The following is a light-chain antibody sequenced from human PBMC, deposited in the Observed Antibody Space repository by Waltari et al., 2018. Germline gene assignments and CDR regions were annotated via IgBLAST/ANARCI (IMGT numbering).Light chain of an antibody. Sequence: EIVLTQSPGPLSLSPGERATLSCRASQSISIYLAWYQQKSGQAPRLLIDGASSRATGIPDRFSGCGSRTDVTLTINRLEPEDFAVYYCQQYGLSPRTFGQGTKVEIK. CDR3: QQYGLSPRT. J-gene: IGKJ1*01. V-gene: IGKV3-20*01. CDR1: QSISIY. CDR2: GAS.